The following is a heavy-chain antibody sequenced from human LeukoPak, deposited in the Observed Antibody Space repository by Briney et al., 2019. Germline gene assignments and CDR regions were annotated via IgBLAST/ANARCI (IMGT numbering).Heavy chain of an antibody. CDR2: INPNSGGT. CDR3: ARVLRELPAAIALSRPRPSYGMDV. D-gene: IGHD2-2*01. Sequence: ASVKVSCKASGYTFTGYYTHWVRQAPGQGLEWMGWINPNSGGTNYAQKFQGRVTMTRDTSISTAYMELSRLRSDDTAVYYCARVLRELPAAIALSRPRPSYGMDVWGQGTTVTVSS. V-gene: IGHV1-2*02. J-gene: IGHJ6*02. CDR1: GYTFTGYY.